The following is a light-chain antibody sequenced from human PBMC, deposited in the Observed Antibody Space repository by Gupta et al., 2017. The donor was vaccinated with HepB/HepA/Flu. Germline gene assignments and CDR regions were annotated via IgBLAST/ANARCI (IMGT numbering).Light chain of an antibody. CDR3: QQYNNWPWT. J-gene: IGKJ1*01. CDR2: GAS. Sequence: EIVMTQSPATLSVSPGERVAFSCRASQDVHTNSAWMQQKPGQAPKVLFYGASARATGVPARFIGSGSRTEFTLTITSLQSEDVAVYVCQQYNNWPWTFGQGTKVEI. V-gene: IGKV3-15*01. CDR1: QDVHTN.